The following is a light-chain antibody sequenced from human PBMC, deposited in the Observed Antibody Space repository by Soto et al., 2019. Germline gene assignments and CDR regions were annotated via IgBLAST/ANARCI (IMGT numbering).Light chain of an antibody. CDR2: EVS. V-gene: IGLV2-23*02. Sequence: QSVLTQPASVSGSPGQSITISCTGTSSDVGSYNLVSWYQQHPGKAPKVMIYEVSQRPSGVSKRFSGSKSGNTASLTISGLQAEDEADYYCFSYAGRSTLVFGGGTKLTVL. J-gene: IGLJ3*02. CDR3: FSYAGRSTLV. CDR1: SSDVGSYNL.